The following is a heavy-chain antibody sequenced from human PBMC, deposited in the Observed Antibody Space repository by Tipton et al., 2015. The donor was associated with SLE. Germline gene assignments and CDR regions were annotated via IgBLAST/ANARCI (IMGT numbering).Heavy chain of an antibody. Sequence: TLSLTCTVSGGSISSSSYYWGWIRQPPGKGLEWIGSIYYSGSTYYNPSPKSRVTISVDTSKNQFSLKLSSVTAADTAVYYCARQGDEHIVVVIAKSWFDPWGQGTLVTVSS. D-gene: IGHD2-21*01. CDR3: ARQGDEHIVVVIAKSWFDP. J-gene: IGHJ5*02. CDR1: GGSISSSSYY. CDR2: IYYSGST. V-gene: IGHV4-39*07.